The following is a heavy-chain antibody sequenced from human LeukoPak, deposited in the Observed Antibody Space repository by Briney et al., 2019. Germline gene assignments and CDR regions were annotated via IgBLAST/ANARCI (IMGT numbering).Heavy chain of an antibody. CDR2: IYYSGST. CDR1: GASISSSSYY. J-gene: IGHJ4*02. V-gene: IGHV4-61*05. D-gene: IGHD6-19*01. Sequence: PSETLSLTCTVSGASISSSSYYWAWIRQPPGKGLEWIGYIYYSGSTNYNPSLKSRVTISVDTSKNQFSLKLSSVTAADTAVYYCARADSSGWHSYYYFDYWGQGTLVTVSS. CDR3: ARADSSGWHSYYYFDY.